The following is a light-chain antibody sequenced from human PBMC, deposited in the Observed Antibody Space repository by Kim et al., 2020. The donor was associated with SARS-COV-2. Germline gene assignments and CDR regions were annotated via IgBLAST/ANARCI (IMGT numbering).Light chain of an antibody. CDR2: EVS. V-gene: IGLV2-23*02. J-gene: IGLJ2*01. CDR1: SNDIGSYYI. CDR3: CSYAGSGTWV. Sequence: GQSVTISCTGTSNDIGSYYIVSWYQQLPGRAPKVVIYEVSKRPSGISSRFSGSKSGNTASLSISGLQIEDEADYSCCSYAGSGTWVFGGGTKVTVL.